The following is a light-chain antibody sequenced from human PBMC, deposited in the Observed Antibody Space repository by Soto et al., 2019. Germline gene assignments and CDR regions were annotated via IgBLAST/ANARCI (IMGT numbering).Light chain of an antibody. CDR2: DAS. Sequence: EIVMTQSPATLSVSPGESATLSCRASQSVSSYLAWYQQKPGQAPRLLIYDASNRATGIPARFSGSGSGTDFTLTITSLEPEDFAVYYCQHRSNWLAFGGGTKVDIK. J-gene: IGKJ4*01. CDR1: QSVSSY. CDR3: QHRSNWLA. V-gene: IGKV3-11*01.